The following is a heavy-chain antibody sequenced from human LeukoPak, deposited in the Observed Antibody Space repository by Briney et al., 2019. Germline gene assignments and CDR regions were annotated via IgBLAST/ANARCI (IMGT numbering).Heavy chain of an antibody. V-gene: IGHV3-30*01. CDR2: ISYDGINI. Sequence: QSGGSLRLSCVASGFTFNSYSMHWVRQAPGEGLEGVAVISYDGINIYYADSVEGRFTLSRDNPKNTLFLQMNSLRAEDTALYYGARVREEGYNDYYYMDVWGKGTTVTVSS. D-gene: IGHD2-21*01. CDR3: ARVREEGYNDYYYMDV. CDR1: GFTFNSYS. J-gene: IGHJ6*03.